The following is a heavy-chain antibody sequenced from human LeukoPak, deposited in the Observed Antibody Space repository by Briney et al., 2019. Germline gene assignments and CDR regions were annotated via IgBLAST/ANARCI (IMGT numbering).Heavy chain of an antibody. CDR1: RFTFSSYS. CDR2: ISSSSSYI. V-gene: IGHV3-21*01. J-gene: IGHJ4*02. CDR3: APALSLYDYIYFDY. Sequence: GGSLRLSCAASRFTFSSYSMNWVRQATGQGLEWVSSISSSSSYIYYADSVKGRFTISRDNAKNSLYLQMNSLRAEDTAVYYCAPALSLYDYIYFDYWGQGTLVTVSS. D-gene: IGHD5-12*01.